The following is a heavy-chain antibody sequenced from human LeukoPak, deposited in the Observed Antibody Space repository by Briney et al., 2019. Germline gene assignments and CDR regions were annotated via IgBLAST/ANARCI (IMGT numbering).Heavy chain of an antibody. CDR3: ARDSGSYLQPTDY. V-gene: IGHV3-23*01. Sequence: GSLRLSCAASGFTFRTYAMTWVRQAPGKGLEWVSSITGNGGSTYYADSVKGRFSISRDNSKNTLYLQMDSLRAEDTAVYHCARDSGSYLQPTDYWGQGTLVTVSS. CDR2: ITGNGGST. J-gene: IGHJ4*02. CDR1: GFTFRTYA. D-gene: IGHD1-26*01.